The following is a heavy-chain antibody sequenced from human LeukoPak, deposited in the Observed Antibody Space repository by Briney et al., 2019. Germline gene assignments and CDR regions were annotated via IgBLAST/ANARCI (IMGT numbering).Heavy chain of an antibody. CDR3: ARTHIYGESGSFYY. CDR2: INHSGSA. J-gene: IGHJ4*02. V-gene: IGHV4-34*01. Sequence: PSETLSLTCAVYGGSFSGYYWSWIRQPPGKGLEWIGEINHSGSANYNPSLKSRVTISVDTSKNQFSLKLSSVTAADTAVYYCARTHIYGESGSFYYWGQGTLVTVSS. D-gene: IGHD4-17*01. CDR1: GGSFSGYY.